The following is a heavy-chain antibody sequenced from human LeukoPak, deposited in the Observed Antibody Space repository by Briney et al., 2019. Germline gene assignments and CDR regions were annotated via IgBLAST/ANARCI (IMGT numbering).Heavy chain of an antibody. CDR3: AKVSETFEYSSSPFDY. V-gene: IGHV3-21*01. J-gene: IGHJ4*02. D-gene: IGHD6-6*01. CDR1: GFTFSSYS. Sequence: GGSLRLSCAASGFTFSSYSMNWVRQAPGKGLEWVSSISSSSSFIYYADSVKGRFTISRDNAKNSLYLQMNSLRAEDTAVYYCAKVSETFEYSSSPFDYWGQGTLVTVSS. CDR2: ISSSSSFI.